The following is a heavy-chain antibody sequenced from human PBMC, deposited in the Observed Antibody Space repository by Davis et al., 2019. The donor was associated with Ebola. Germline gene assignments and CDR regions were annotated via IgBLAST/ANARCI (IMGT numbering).Heavy chain of an antibody. CDR3: ARLDRINYYGMDV. V-gene: IGHV1-2*06. D-gene: IGHD2-15*01. J-gene: IGHJ6*04. CDR2: INPNSGGT. CDR1: GGTFSSYT. Sequence: ASVKVSCKASGGTFSSYTISWVRQAPGQGLEWMGRINPNSGGTNYAQKFQGRVTISVDTSKNQFSLKLSSVTAADTAVYYCARLDRINYYGMDVWGKGTTVTVSS.